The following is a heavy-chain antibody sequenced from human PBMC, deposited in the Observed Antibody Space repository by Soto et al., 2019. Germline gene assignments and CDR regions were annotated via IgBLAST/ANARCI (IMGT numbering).Heavy chain of an antibody. CDR3: ASAHESAFGDSVPAGFDY. Sequence: QVQLVESGGGVVQPGRSLKLSCAASGFIFGRFGMHWVRQPPGKGLEWVAVIWNDGSNKLYADSGQGRFTISRDNSKNTLYLEMDSLRAEDTAVYYCASAHESAFGDSVPAGFDYWGQGTLVTVSS. CDR1: GFIFGRFG. J-gene: IGHJ4*02. D-gene: IGHD2-21*02. CDR2: IWNDGSNK. V-gene: IGHV3-33*01.